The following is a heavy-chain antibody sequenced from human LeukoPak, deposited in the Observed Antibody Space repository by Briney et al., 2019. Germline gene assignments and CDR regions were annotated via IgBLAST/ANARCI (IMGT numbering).Heavy chain of an antibody. V-gene: IGHV4-34*01. CDR2: INHSGST. CDR3: ARKSIHGSGTRYYYYYMDV. Sequence: PSETLSLTCAVYGGSFSGYYWSWIRQPPGKGLEWIGEINHSGSTNYNPSLKSRVTISVDTSKNQFSLKLSSVTAADTAVYYCARKSIHGSGTRYYYYYMDVWGKGTTVTVSS. D-gene: IGHD3-10*01. CDR1: GGSFSGYY. J-gene: IGHJ6*03.